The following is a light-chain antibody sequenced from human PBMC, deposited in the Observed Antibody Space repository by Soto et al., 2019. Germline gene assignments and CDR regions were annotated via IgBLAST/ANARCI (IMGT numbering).Light chain of an antibody. J-gene: IGKJ1*01. Sequence: DIQMTQSPSSVSASVGDSVTITCRASQGVSDWVAWYQQKPGKAPKLLIYDASSLESGVPSRFSGSGSGTEFTLTISSLQPDDFATYYCQQYNSYWTFGQGTKVDIK. CDR1: QGVSDW. CDR3: QQYNSYWT. CDR2: DAS. V-gene: IGKV1-5*01.